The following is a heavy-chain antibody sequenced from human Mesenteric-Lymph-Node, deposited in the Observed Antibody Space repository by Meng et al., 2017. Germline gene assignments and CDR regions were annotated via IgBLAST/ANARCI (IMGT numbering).Heavy chain of an antibody. CDR3: VRDTRRGGGWFDP. CDR2: IYHGVNI. CDR1: GDSITSGDYS. V-gene: IGHV4-30-2*01. Sequence: QDPGSGRVRPSRLLSLPCAVSGDSITSGDYSWTWIRQPPGKGLEWIGYIYHGVNIYYTPSLRSRVTISVDKSRNQFSLKLTSVSAADTAVYYCVRDTRRGGGWFDPWGQGTLVTVSS. D-gene: IGHD3-10*01. J-gene: IGHJ5*02.